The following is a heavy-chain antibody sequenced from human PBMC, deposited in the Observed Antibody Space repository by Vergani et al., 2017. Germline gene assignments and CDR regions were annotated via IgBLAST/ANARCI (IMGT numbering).Heavy chain of an antibody. D-gene: IGHD3-22*01. V-gene: IGHV3-23*01. Sequence: EVQLLESGGDLVQPGGSLRLSCAASGFTFIMHAMSLVRQAPGKGLEWVSTLSASDRRTHYADSVKGRLTISRDNSKNTMFLQMNNLRAEDTAVYYCAKDNVPGYYDSSGYCDYWGQGTLVTVSS. J-gene: IGHJ4*02. CDR2: LSASDRRT. CDR1: GFTFIMHA. CDR3: AKDNVPGYYDSSGYCDY.